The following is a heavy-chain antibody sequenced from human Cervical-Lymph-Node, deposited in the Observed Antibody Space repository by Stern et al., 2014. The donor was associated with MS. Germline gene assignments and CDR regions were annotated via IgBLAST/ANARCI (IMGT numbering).Heavy chain of an antibody. D-gene: IGHD5-24*01. CDR2: LYNNEKT. V-gene: IGHV4-31*03. Sequence: QVQLQESGPGLVKPSQTLSLTCNVSGWSFNSDDYYWSWIRQHPGKGLEWIGYLYNNEKTNYNPSLESRITITVDKSQTQFSLKLTSVTAADTAVYYCARDRAPRRGCCFDPWGPGTLVTVSS. J-gene: IGHJ5*02. CDR3: ARDRAPRRGCCFDP. CDR1: GWSFNSDDYY.